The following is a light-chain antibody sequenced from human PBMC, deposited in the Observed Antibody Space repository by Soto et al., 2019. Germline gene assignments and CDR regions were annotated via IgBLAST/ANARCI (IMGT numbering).Light chain of an antibody. V-gene: IGKV3-11*01. Sequence: EVVLTQSPATLSLSPGERATLSCRASQSVSSYLAWYQQKPGQAPRLLIYDASTRATDIPARFSGSGSGTDFILIVSSLEPEDFAVFYCQHRSSWHPRVTFGGGTSVQIK. J-gene: IGKJ4*01. CDR2: DAS. CDR1: QSVSSY. CDR3: QHRSSWHPRVT.